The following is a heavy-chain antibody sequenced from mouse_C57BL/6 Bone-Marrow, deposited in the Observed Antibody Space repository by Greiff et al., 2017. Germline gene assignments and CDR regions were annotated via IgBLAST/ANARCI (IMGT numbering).Heavy chain of an antibody. J-gene: IGHJ4*01. CDR3: AREGWLRRGVDY. CDR1: GYTFTGYW. CDR2: ILPGSGST. D-gene: IGHD2-2*01. Sequence: QVQLQQSGAELMKPGASVKLSCKATGYTFTGYWIEWVKQRPGHGLEWIGEILPGSGSTTYNEKFKGKATFTADTSSNTAYMQLSSLTTEDSAIDYCAREGWLRRGVDYWGQGTSVTVSS. V-gene: IGHV1-9*01.